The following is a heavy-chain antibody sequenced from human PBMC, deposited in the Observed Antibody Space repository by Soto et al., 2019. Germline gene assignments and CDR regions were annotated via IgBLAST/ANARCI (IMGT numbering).Heavy chain of an antibody. Sequence: PGGSLRLSCAASGFTFSSYAMSWVRQAPGKGLEWVSAISGSGGSTYYADSVKGRFTISRDNSKNTLYLQMNSLRAEDTAVYYCRSSGDYVPLYYHYGMDVWGQGTTVTVS. J-gene: IGHJ6*02. CDR3: RSSGDYVPLYYHYGMDV. CDR2: ISGSGGST. CDR1: GFTFSSYA. V-gene: IGHV3-23*01. D-gene: IGHD2-21*02.